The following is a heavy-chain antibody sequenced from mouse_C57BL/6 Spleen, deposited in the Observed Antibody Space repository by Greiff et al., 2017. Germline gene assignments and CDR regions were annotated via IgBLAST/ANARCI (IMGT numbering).Heavy chain of an antibody. CDR3: ARGGNSAMDY. CDR1: GYTFTSYG. CDR2: IYPRSGNT. V-gene: IGHV1-81*01. Sequence: VQLQESGAELARPGASVKLSCKASGYTFTSYGISWVKQRTGQGLEWIGEIYPRSGNTYYNEKFKGKATLTADKSSSTAYMELRSLTSEDSAVYFCARGGNSAMDYWGQGTSVTVSS. J-gene: IGHJ4*01. D-gene: IGHD2-1*01.